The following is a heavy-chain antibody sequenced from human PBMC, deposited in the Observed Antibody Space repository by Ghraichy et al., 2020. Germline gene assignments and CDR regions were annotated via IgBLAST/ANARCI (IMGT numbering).Heavy chain of an antibody. V-gene: IGHV3-30-3*01. CDR3: ARAEPHY. CDR2: ISYDGGNK. CDR1: GFTFGSYT. J-gene: IGHJ4*02. Sequence: GESLNISCAASGFTFGSYTMHWVRQAPGKGLEWVAVISYDGGNKNYADSVQGRFTISRDNSKNTLYLQMNSLRGDDTAVYFCARAEPHYWGQGTLVTVSS.